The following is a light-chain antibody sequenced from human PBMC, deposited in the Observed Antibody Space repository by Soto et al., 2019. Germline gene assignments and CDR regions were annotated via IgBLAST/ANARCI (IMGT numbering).Light chain of an antibody. V-gene: IGKV1-5*03. CDR2: KAS. CDR1: QSISSW. Sequence: DIQMTQSPSTLSASVGDRVTITCRASQSISSWLAWYQQKPGKAPKLLIYKASSLKSGVSSRFSGSRSGTDFTLTISSLQPDDFATYFCQQYTSYPSITFGQGTRLEIK. J-gene: IGKJ5*01. CDR3: QQYTSYPSIT.